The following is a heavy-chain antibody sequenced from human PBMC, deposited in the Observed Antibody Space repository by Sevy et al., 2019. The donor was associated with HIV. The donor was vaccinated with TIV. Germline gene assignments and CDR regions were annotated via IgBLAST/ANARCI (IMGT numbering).Heavy chain of an antibody. Sequence: GGSLRLSCAASGFTFSKYSLSWVRQPPGKGLEWVSTLSFGCGEVNYADSVKGRFTISRDNSKSSVYLQMNNLRPEDTAVYYCAREGCAKPHDYWGQGTLVTVSS. J-gene: IGHJ4*02. CDR1: GFTFSKYS. CDR2: LSFGCGEV. D-gene: IGHD2-2*02. CDR3: AREGCAKPHDY. V-gene: IGHV3-23*01.